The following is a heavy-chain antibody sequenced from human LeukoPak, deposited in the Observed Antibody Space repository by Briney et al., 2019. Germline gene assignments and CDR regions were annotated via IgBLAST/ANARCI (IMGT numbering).Heavy chain of an antibody. V-gene: IGHV4-34*01. CDR1: GGSFSGYY. J-gene: IGHJ5*02. CDR3: TCSWYGGNWFDP. Sequence: SETLSLTCAVYGGSFSGYYWSWIRQPPGKGLEWIGEINHSGSTNYNPSLKSRVTISVDTSKNQFSLKLSSVTAADTAVYYCTCSWYGGNWFDPWGQGTLVTVSS. CDR2: INHSGST. D-gene: IGHD6-13*01.